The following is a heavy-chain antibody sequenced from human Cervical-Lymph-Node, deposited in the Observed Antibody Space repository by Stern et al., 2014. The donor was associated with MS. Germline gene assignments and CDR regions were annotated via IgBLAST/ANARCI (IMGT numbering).Heavy chain of an antibody. CDR2: SNRAGTTI. J-gene: IGHJ4*02. D-gene: IGHD3-10*01. Sequence: EVQLVESGGGLVQPGGSLRLSCVASGFTFRHYWMHWVRQGPGKGLVGVASSNRAGTTIAHADTMKGRFTISRDTAKNTLYLQMNSMRVEDTAVYYCTKDAYGPEDYWGQGTSVTVSS. V-gene: IGHV3-74*03. CDR1: GFTFRHYW. CDR3: TKDAYGPEDY.